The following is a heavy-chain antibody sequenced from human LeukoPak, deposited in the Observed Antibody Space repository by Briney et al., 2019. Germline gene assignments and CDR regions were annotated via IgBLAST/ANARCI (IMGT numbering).Heavy chain of an antibody. D-gene: IGHD2-2*01. CDR1: GFTFSSYA. CDR2: ISYDGSNK. Sequence: GGSLRLSCAASGFTFSSYAMHWVRQAPGKGLEWVAVISYDGSNKYYADSVKGRFTISRDNSKNTLYPQMNSLRAEDTAVYYCARPHRPYCSSTSCRTNHFDYWGQGTLVTVSS. V-gene: IGHV3-30-3*01. CDR3: ARPHRPYCSSTSCRTNHFDY. J-gene: IGHJ4*02.